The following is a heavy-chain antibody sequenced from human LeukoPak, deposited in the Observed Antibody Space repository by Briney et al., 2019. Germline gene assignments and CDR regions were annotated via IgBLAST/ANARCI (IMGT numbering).Heavy chain of an antibody. CDR2: IRDDGSNK. V-gene: IGHV3-30*02. J-gene: IGHJ4*02. D-gene: IGHD2-2*01. CDR1: GFTLSSYC. CDR3: AKVSSDIVVVPAASSFDY. Sequence: PGGSLRLSCAASGFTLSSYCMHWVRQAPGKVLGWVAFIRDDGSNKYYADSVKGRFTISRGNSKNTLYLQMNSLRAEDTAVYYCAKVSSDIVVVPAASSFDYWGQGTLVTVSS.